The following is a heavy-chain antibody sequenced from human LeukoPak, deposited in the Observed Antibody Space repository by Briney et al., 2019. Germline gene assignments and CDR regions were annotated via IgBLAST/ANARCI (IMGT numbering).Heavy chain of an antibody. V-gene: IGHV3-23*01. J-gene: IGHJ6*02. CDR2: ISGSGGST. CDR1: GFTFSSYA. D-gene: IGHD2-15*01. Sequence: GSLLLSCAASGFTFSSYAMSWVRQAPGKGLEWVSAISGSGGSTYYADSVKGRFTISRDNSKNTLYLQMNSLRAEDTAVYYCAKGVAAYYYYGMDVWGQGTTVTVSS. CDR3: AKGVAAYYYYGMDV.